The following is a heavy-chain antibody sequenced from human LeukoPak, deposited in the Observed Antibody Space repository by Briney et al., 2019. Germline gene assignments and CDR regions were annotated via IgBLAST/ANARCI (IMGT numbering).Heavy chain of an antibody. CDR3: TKEGAVTGSMWFDH. CDR2: ISSDGRIT. Sequence: GGSLRLSCAASGFTFSSYGIHWVRQAPGKGLEWVAVISSDGRITYYAGSVKGRFTISRDNSKSTMYVQMNSLRTEDTAVYYCTKEGAVTGSMWFDHWGQGTLVTVSS. D-gene: IGHD6-19*01. CDR1: GFTFSSYG. J-gene: IGHJ5*02. V-gene: IGHV3-30*18.